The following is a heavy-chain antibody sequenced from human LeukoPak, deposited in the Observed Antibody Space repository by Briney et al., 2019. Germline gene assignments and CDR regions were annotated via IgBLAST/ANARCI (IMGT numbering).Heavy chain of an antibody. J-gene: IGHJ4*02. V-gene: IGHV3-30*02. CDR1: GFTFSSYG. CDR2: IRYDGSNK. Sequence: GGSLRLSCAASGFTFSSYGMHWVRQAPGKGLEWVAFIRYDGSNKYYADSVKGRFTISRDNSKNTLYLQMNSLRAEDTAVYYCARIGYSSSCKDYWGQGTLVTVSS. CDR3: ARIGYSSSCKDY. D-gene: IGHD6-6*01.